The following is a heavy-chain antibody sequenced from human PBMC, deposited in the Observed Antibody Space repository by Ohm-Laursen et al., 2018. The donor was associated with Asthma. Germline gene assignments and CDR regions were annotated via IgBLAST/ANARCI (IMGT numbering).Heavy chain of an antibody. CDR2: IDGSGGRT. CDR1: GFTFNKHH. CDR3: AKGARGQFDY. Sequence: GSLRLSCAASGFTFNKHHMTWVRQAPGKGLEWVSAIDGSGGRTYYADSVKGRFTISRDNPRNTLYVQMNSLRAEDTAVYYCAKGARGQFDYWGQGTLVTVSS. V-gene: IGHV3-23*01. J-gene: IGHJ4*02.